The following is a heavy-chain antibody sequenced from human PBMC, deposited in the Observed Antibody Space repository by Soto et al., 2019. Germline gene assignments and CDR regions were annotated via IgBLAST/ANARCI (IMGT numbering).Heavy chain of an antibody. Sequence: QVQLVESGGGVVQPGRSLRLFCAASGFTFSTYGMHWVRQAPGKGLEWVAVISYDGSNKYYADSVKGRFTISRDNSKNTRYLQMNSLRAEDTAVYYCARVVPAAMYYYYGMDVWGQGTTVTVSS. D-gene: IGHD2-2*01. CDR3: ARVVPAAMYYYYGMDV. J-gene: IGHJ6*02. CDR1: GFTFSTYG. V-gene: IGHV3-30*03. CDR2: ISYDGSNK.